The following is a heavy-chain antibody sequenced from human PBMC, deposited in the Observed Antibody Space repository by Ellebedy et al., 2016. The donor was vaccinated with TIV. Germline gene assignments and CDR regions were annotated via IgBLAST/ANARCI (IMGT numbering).Heavy chain of an antibody. J-gene: IGHJ4*02. D-gene: IGHD1-26*01. CDR3: ARSEAVGTTYYFDY. CDR1: RGTFNTYA. CDR2: IIPIFGSA. V-gene: IGHV1-69*13. Sequence: SVKVSXKASRGTFNTYAISWVRQAPGQGLEWMGGIIPIFGSAYYTQNFQGRVTMTADESTSTAYMELSSLNSGDTAVYYCARSEAVGTTYYFDYWGQGTLVTVSS.